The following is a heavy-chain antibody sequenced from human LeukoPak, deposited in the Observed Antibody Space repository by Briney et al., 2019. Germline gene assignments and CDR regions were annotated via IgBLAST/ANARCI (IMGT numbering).Heavy chain of an antibody. CDR3: ARVSLSSSWKNWFDP. Sequence: ASVQVSCKASGYTFPSYGISWLRQAPGQGLAWMGWISAYNGNTKYAQKLQGRVTMTTDTSTSTAYIELRSLRSDDAAVYYCARVSLSSSWKNWFDPWGQGTLVTVSS. CDR2: ISAYNGNT. CDR1: GYTFPSYG. V-gene: IGHV1-18*01. J-gene: IGHJ5*02. D-gene: IGHD6-13*01.